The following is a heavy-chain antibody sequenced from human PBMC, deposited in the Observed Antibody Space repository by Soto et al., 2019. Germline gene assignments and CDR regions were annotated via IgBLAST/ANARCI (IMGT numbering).Heavy chain of an antibody. D-gene: IGHD3-16*02. CDR3: ARGHLVENWFDP. CDR2: INHSGST. Sequence: QVQLQQWGAGLLKPSETLSLTCAVYGGSFSGYYWSWIRQPPGKGLEWIGEINHSGSTNYNPSLKSRVTISVDTSKNRFSLKLSSVTAADTAVYYCARGHLVENWFDPWGQGTLVTVSS. J-gene: IGHJ5*02. CDR1: GGSFSGYY. V-gene: IGHV4-34*01.